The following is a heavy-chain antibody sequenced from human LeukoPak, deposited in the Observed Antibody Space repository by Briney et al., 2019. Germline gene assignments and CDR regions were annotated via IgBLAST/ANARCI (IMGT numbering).Heavy chain of an antibody. CDR2: INPSSGGT. CDR3: ARFGTNYDSSGYP. CDR1: GYTFTGYY. D-gene: IGHD3-22*01. V-gene: IGHV1-2*02. J-gene: IGHJ5*02. Sequence: GASVKVSCKASGYTFTGYYMHWVRQAPGQGLEWMGWINPSSGGTNYAQKFQGRVTMTRDTSISTAYMELSRLTSDDTAVYYCARFGTNYDSSGYPWGQGTLVTVSS.